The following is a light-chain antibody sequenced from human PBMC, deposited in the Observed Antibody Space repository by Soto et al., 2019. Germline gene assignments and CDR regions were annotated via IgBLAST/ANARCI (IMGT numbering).Light chain of an antibody. CDR3: SSYAGSNHYL. V-gene: IGLV2-8*01. CDR2: EVS. CDR1: SSDVGGYTY. Sequence: QSVLTQPPSASASPGQSATISCTRTSSDVGGYTYASWYQQHPGKAPKLMIYEVSKRPSGVPDRFSGSKSGNTASLTVSGLQAEDEADYFCSSYAGSNHYLFAPGTKVTVL. J-gene: IGLJ1*01.